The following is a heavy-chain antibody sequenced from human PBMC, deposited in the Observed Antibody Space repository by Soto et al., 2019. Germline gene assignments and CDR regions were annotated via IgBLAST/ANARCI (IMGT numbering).Heavy chain of an antibody. D-gene: IGHD3-10*01. CDR2: IVPLFGST. CDR3: ATLGERSWFDP. J-gene: IGHJ5*02. V-gene: IGHV1-69*01. Sequence: QEQLVQSGAEVRKPGSSVKVSCKASGGAFNGKAIAWVRQAPGQGLEWMGGIVPLFGSTDYAQRFQGRLTITADEFTDTVYMELSSLRPEDTAVYFCATLGERSWFDPWGQGTLVTVSS. CDR1: GGAFNGKA.